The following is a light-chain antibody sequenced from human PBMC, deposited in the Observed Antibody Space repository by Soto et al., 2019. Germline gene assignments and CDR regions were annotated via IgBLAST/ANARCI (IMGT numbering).Light chain of an antibody. CDR2: DVS. CDR3: HQYNYLHT. Sequence: DIQMTQSPSSLSASLGDRVTISCRASQGISTYLAWYQRKPGKAPTLLISDVSRLESGVPSRFSGSGSGTEFTLTISGLQPDDFATYYCHQYNYLHTFGQGTKLEIK. V-gene: IGKV1-5*01. J-gene: IGKJ2*01. CDR1: QGISTY.